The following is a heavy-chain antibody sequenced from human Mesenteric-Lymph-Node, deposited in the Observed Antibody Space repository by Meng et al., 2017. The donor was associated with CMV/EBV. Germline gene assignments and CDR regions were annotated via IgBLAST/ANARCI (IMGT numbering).Heavy chain of an antibody. V-gene: IGHV1-69*10. CDR2: IIPILGIA. J-gene: IGHJ6*02. CDR1: GGTLSSYA. CDR3: ARDFRKDCSSTSCYGLDYYYGMDV. D-gene: IGHD2-2*01. Sequence: SVKVSCKASGGTLSSYAISWVRQAPGQGLEWMGGIIPILGIANYAQKFQGRVTITADKSTSTAYMELSSLRSEDTAVYYCARDFRKDCSSTSCYGLDYYYGMDVWGQGTTVTVSS.